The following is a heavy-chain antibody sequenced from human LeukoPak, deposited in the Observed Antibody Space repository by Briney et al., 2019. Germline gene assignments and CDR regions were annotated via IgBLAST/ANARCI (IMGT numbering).Heavy chain of an antibody. D-gene: IGHD3-22*01. Sequence: PGGSLRLSCAASGFTFSSCEVNWVRQAPGKGLEWVSYISSSDSTIYYADSVRGRFTISRDNAKNSLYLQMTSLRAEDTAVYYCARDYSSYYGLDVWGQGTTVTVSS. V-gene: IGHV3-48*03. CDR1: GFTFSSCE. J-gene: IGHJ6*02. CDR2: ISSSDSTI. CDR3: ARDYSSYYGLDV.